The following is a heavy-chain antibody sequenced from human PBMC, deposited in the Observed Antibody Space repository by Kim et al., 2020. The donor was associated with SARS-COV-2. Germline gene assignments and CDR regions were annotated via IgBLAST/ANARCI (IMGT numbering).Heavy chain of an antibody. CDR1: GFTFSSFW. Sequence: GGSLRLSCEASGFTFSSFWMDWVRQAPGKGLLWVSRINTDGSDTSYADSVKGRFTISRDNAKNTLYLQMNSLRADDTAVYYCTRDIIGTNVFDSWGQGILVTVTT. V-gene: IGHV3-74*01. D-gene: IGHD1-7*01. CDR3: TRDIIGTNVFDS. J-gene: IGHJ4*02. CDR2: INTDGSDT.